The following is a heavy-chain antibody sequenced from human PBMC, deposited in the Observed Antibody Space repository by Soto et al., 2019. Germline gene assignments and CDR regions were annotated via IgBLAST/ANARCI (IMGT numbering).Heavy chain of an antibody. V-gene: IGHV2-5*02. D-gene: IGHD3-16*01. CDR3: AHGGNYFDY. Sequence: QITLKESGPTVVKPTQTLTLTCTFSGFSLSTSGVGVGWIRQPPGKALEWLALIYWDDDKRYSPSLESRLTITKDTSKSQVVLTMTNMDPVDTGTYYCAHGGNYFDYWGQGTLVTVSS. CDR2: IYWDDDK. J-gene: IGHJ4*02. CDR1: GFSLSTSGVG.